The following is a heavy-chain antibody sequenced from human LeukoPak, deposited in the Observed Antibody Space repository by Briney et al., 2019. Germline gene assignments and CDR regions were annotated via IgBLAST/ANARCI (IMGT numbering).Heavy chain of an antibody. Sequence: GGSLRLSCAASGFNVNDNYMGWVRQAPGKGLEWVSVLYSGGNTYYGDSVKGRFIISRDNSRNTLYLQMYSLRAEDTAVYYCARVASDSSGWYHFDYWGQGTLVTVSS. CDR1: GFNVNDNY. CDR2: LYSGGNT. V-gene: IGHV3-53*01. J-gene: IGHJ4*02. D-gene: IGHD6-19*01. CDR3: ARVASDSSGWYHFDY.